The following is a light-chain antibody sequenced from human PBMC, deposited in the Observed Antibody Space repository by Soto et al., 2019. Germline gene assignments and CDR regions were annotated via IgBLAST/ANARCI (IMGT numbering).Light chain of an antibody. CDR1: QSVSSNF. CDR2: GAS. V-gene: IGKV3-20*01. Sequence: EIVLTQSPGTLSLSPGERATLSCRASQSVSSNFLAWYQQKPGQAPRLLIYGASNRATGIPDRFSGSGSGTDFTLTISSLQPEDFATYYCQQSYSTPRTFGQGTKVDI. CDR3: QQSYSTPRT. J-gene: IGKJ1*01.